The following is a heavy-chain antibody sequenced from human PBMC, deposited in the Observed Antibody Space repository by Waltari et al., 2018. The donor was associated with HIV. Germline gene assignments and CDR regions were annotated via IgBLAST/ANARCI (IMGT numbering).Heavy chain of an antibody. J-gene: IGHJ4*02. CDR1: GYNFASYW. CDR3: ARLDFYQSPGFSPGFDY. D-gene: IGHD2-21*01. Sequence: EVQVMQSGAEVTKPGASLKLSCKVSGYNFASYWIGWVRQMPGKGLEWMGIIFPRDSETRYGPSFQGQVTISADTSISTAFLQWDSLQASDTAMYYCARLDFYQSPGFSPGFDYWGQGTLVTVSS. V-gene: IGHV5-51*03. CDR2: IFPRDSET.